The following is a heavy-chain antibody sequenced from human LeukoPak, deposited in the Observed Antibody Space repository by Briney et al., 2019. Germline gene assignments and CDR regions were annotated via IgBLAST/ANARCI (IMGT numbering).Heavy chain of an antibody. D-gene: IGHD2-15*01. V-gene: IGHV4-61*01. Sequence: SETLSLTCTVSGGSVSSGPYYWNWIRQPPGKGLEWIGYVHHSGSTNYNPSLKSRVTISVDTSKNQFSLKLSSVTAADTAVYYCARGPRRVAADPIYWFDPWGQGTLVTVSS. J-gene: IGHJ5*02. CDR2: VHHSGST. CDR3: ARGPRRVAADPIYWFDP. CDR1: GGSVSSGPYY.